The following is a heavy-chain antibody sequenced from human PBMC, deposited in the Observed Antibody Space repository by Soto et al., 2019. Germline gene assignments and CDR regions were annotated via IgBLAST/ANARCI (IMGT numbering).Heavy chain of an antibody. CDR1: GGTFSSYA. V-gene: IGHV1-69*13. D-gene: IGHD3-10*02. Sequence: SVKVSCKASGGTFSSYAISWVRQAPGQGLEWMGGIIPIFGTANYAQKFQGRVTITADESTSTAYMELSSLRSEDTAVYYCARSGVSYVAFDIWGQGTMVTVSS. CDR2: IIPIFGTA. J-gene: IGHJ3*02. CDR3: ARSGVSYVAFDI.